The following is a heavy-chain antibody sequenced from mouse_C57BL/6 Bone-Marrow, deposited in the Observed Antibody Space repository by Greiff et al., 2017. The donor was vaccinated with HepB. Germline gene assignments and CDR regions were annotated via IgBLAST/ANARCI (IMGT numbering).Heavy chain of an antibody. D-gene: IGHD2-4*01. Sequence: QVQLKQPGAELVKPGASVKMSCKASGYTFTSYWITWVKQRPGQGLEWIGDIYPGSGSTNYNEKFKSKATLTVDTSSSTAYMQLSSLTSEDSAVYYCARRVYYDYDDWFAYWGQGTLVTVSA. CDR1: GYTFTSYW. CDR3: ARRVYYDYDDWFAY. V-gene: IGHV1-55*01. CDR2: IYPGSGST. J-gene: IGHJ3*01.